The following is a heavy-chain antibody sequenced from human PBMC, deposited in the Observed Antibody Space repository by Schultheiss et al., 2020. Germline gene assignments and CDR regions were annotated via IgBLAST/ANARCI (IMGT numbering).Heavy chain of an antibody. CDR1: GGSFSGYY. D-gene: IGHD1-26*01. CDR3: ARLSGTYGSDCDY. V-gene: IGHV4-34*01. J-gene: IGHJ4*02. Sequence: SETLSLTCAVYGGSFSGYYWSWIRQPPGKGLEWIGEINHSGSTYYNPSLKSRLTISVDTSKNQFSLKLSSVTAADTAVYYCARLSGTYGSDCDYWGQGTLVTVSS. CDR2: INHSGST.